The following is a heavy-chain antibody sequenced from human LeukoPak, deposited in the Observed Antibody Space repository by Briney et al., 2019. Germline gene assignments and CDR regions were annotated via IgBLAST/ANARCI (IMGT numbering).Heavy chain of an antibody. D-gene: IGHD2/OR15-2a*01. Sequence: GGSLRLSCAASGFSFSSHWMPWVRQAPGKGLVWVSRISGDGSITTYADSVKGRFTISRDNAKNTLYLQMNSLRAEDTAVYYCAKIVTTRWGQGTLVTVSS. CDR3: AKIVTTR. CDR1: GFSFSSHW. CDR2: ISGDGSIT. J-gene: IGHJ4*02. V-gene: IGHV3-74*03.